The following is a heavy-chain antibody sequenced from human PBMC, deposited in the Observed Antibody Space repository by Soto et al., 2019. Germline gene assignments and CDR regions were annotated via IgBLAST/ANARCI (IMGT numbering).Heavy chain of an antibody. Sequence: GASVKVSCKTSGYTFTDYYMHWVRQAPGQGLEWMGRINPNSGSTNYAQKFQGRVTMTRDTSTSTAYMELSSLRSEDTAVYYCARDTYSSGWDYWGQGTLVTVSS. CDR2: INPNSGST. D-gene: IGHD6-19*01. V-gene: IGHV1-2*06. J-gene: IGHJ4*02. CDR1: GYTFTDYY. CDR3: ARDTYSSGWDY.